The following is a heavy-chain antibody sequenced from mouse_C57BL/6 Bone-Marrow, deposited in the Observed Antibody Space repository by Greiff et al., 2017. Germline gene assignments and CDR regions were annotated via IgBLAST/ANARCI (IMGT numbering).Heavy chain of an antibody. CDR2: IYPGDGDT. Sequence: VQLQQSGPELVKPGASVKISCKASGYAFSSSWMNWVKQRPGKGLEWIGRIYPGDGDTNYNGKFKGKATLTADKSSSTAYMQLSSLTSEDSAVYFCARGGDYKGAMDYWGQGTSVTVSS. CDR3: ARGGDYKGAMDY. D-gene: IGHD1-3*01. J-gene: IGHJ4*01. V-gene: IGHV1-82*01. CDR1: GYAFSSSW.